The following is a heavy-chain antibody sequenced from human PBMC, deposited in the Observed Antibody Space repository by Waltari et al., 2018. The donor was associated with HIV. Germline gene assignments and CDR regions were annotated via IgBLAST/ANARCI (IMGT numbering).Heavy chain of an antibody. J-gene: IGHJ6*02. V-gene: IGHV3-9*01. Sequence: EVQLVESGGGLVQPGRSLRLSCAASGFTFDEYAMHWVRQAPGKGLEWVSGISLNSGSIGYADSVKGRFTISRDNAKNSLYLQMNSLRTEDTALYYCAKVGRPYYYYNAMDVWGQGTTVTVSS. CDR3: AKVGRPYYYYNAMDV. CDR2: ISLNSGSI. D-gene: IGHD6-6*01. CDR1: GFTFDEYA.